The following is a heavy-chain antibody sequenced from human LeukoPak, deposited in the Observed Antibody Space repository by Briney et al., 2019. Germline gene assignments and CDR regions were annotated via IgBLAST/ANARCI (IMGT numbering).Heavy chain of an antibody. CDR3: ARDLDIVVVAAALRHYGLDV. J-gene: IGHJ6*02. V-gene: IGHV1-18*01. CDR1: GYTFTSYG. Sequence: ASVKVSCKASGYTFTSYGISWVRQAPGQGLEWMGWISAYNANTNYAQKFQGRVTMTTDTSTSTVYMDLRNLRSDDTAVYYCARDLDIVVVAAALRHYGLDVWGQGTTVTASS. CDR2: ISAYNANT. D-gene: IGHD2-15*01.